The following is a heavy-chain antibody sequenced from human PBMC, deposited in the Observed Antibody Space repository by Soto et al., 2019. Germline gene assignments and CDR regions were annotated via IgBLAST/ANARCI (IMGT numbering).Heavy chain of an antibody. CDR2: IKRDGSET. CDR3: ARDEKDFWSGYGGYYYMAV. D-gene: IGHD3-3*01. CDR1: TFIFSTYW. V-gene: IGHV3-7*01. J-gene: IGHJ6*03. Sequence: GGSLRLSCAAPTFIFSTYWMTWVRQAPGKGLEWVANIKRDGSETHYADSVKGRFTISRDNAKNSLYLQMNSLRAEDTAVYYCARDEKDFWSGYGGYYYMAVWGKGTTVTVSS.